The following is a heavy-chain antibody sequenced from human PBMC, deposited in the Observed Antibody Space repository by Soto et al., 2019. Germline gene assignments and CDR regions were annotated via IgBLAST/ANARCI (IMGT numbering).Heavy chain of an antibody. D-gene: IGHD3-3*01. J-gene: IGHJ6*02. V-gene: IGHV1-2*04. CDR1: GYTFTGYY. CDR2: INPNSGGT. Sequence: SGYTFTGYYMHWVRQAPGQGLEWMGWINPNSGGTNYAQKFQGWVTMTRDTSISTAYMELSRLRSDDTAVYYCARDSRPVLRFLEWSPYGMDVWGQGTTVTVSS. CDR3: ARDSRPVLRFLEWSPYGMDV.